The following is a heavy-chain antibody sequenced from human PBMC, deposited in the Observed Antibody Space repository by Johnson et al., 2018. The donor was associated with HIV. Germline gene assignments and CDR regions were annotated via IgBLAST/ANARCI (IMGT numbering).Heavy chain of an antibody. Sequence: QVQLVESGGGVVQPGRSLRLACVASGFTFNRYGLHWVRQAPGKGLEWVATTSFDERGKHYTDSVKGRFTISRDNAKHSLSLHMNSLRADDTAVYYCARDRGYWDAFDIWGQGTMVTVSS. CDR3: ARDRGYWDAFDI. V-gene: IGHV3-30*04. D-gene: IGHD3-22*01. J-gene: IGHJ3*02. CDR2: TSFDERGK. CDR1: GFTFNRYG.